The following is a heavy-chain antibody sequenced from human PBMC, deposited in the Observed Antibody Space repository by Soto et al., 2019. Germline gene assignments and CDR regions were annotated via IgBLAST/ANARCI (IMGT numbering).Heavy chain of an antibody. CDR3: ARDSGTGDLDY. Sequence: SETLSLTCNVSGGSIGSGGYYWSWIRQHPGKGLERIGYIYYSGGTFYNPSLESRLAMSVDTSRNQFSLKLRSVTAADTAIYYCARDSGTGDLDYWGQGTLVTVSS. V-gene: IGHV4-31*03. CDR2: IYYSGGT. CDR1: GGSIGSGGYY. D-gene: IGHD3-10*01. J-gene: IGHJ4*02.